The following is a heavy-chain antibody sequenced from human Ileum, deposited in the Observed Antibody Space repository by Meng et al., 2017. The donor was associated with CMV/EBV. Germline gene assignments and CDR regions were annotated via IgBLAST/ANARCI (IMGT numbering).Heavy chain of an antibody. D-gene: IGHD6-19*01. CDR2: VNPNNGDT. CDR3: ARHGYYSTGWSF. V-gene: IGHV1-18*04. Sequence: QVHMVQSGPEVRKPVASIKVSCKTSGYVFANDHISWVRQAPGQGLECMGWVNPNNGDTKYAQKFQGRVAMTTDTSTSTAYMELRSLTSDDTAVYYCARHGYYSTGWSFWGQGTLVTVSS. J-gene: IGHJ4*02. CDR1: GYVFANDH.